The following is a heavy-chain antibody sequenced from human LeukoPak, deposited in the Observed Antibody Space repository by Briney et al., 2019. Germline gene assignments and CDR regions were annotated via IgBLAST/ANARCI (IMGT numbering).Heavy chain of an antibody. Sequence: QVQLQDSGPGLVKPSETLSLTCTVSGGSISSSYWSWIRQPPGKGLEWIGYISYSGSTNYNASLKSRLTISADTSKNQFSLKLSSVTAADTAVYFCARHEGYSYAFAYWGQGTLVTVSS. J-gene: IGHJ4*02. CDR1: GGSISSSY. D-gene: IGHD5-18*01. CDR3: ARHEGYSYAFAY. V-gene: IGHV4-59*08. CDR2: ISYSGST.